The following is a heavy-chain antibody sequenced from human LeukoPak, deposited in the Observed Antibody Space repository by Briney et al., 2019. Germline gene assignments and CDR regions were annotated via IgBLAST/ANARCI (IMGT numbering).Heavy chain of an antibody. J-gene: IGHJ4*02. D-gene: IGHD5-12*01. CDR3: ARQPFTGGYNPGHRGFYFDY. CDR1: EFSLTTTGVG. Sequence: SGPTLVKPTETLTLTCSFSEFSLTTTGVGVGWIRQPPGKALEWLALIYWDHDRRYSPSLKSRLTITKDTSKNQVVLTLTNMDPVDTATYYCARQPFTGGYNPGHRGFYFDYWGQGALVTVSS. V-gene: IGHV2-5*02. CDR2: IYWDHDR.